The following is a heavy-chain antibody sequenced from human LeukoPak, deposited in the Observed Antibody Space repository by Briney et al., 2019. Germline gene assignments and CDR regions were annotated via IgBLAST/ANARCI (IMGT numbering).Heavy chain of an antibody. Sequence: GGSLRLSCAASGFTFSSYEMNWVRQAPGKGLKWVSYISSSGSTIYYADSVKGRFTISRDNAKNSLYLQMNSLRAEDTAVYYCARGHRYDILTGYYPDPNFGYWGQGTLVTVSS. CDR3: ARGHRYDILTGYYPDPNFGY. J-gene: IGHJ4*02. CDR1: GFTFSSYE. CDR2: ISSSGSTI. V-gene: IGHV3-48*03. D-gene: IGHD3-9*01.